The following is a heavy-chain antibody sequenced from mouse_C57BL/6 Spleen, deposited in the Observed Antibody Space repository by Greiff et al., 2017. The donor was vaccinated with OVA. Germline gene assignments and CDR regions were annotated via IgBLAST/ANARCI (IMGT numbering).Heavy chain of an antibody. D-gene: IGHD2-1*01. J-gene: IGHJ4*01. Sequence: VQLQQSGPELVKPGASVKISCKASGYTFTDYYMNWVKQSHGKSLEWIGDINPNNGGTSYNQKFKGQATLTVDKSSSTAYMELRMLTYEDSAVYYGARIPLYGNECGYYAMDYWGQGTSVTVSS. V-gene: IGHV1-26*01. CDR2: INPNNGGT. CDR1: GYTFTDYY. CDR3: ARIPLYGNECGYYAMDY.